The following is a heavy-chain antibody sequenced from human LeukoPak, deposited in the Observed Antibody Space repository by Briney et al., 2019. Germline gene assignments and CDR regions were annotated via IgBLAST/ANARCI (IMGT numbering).Heavy chain of an antibody. D-gene: IGHD4-17*01. Sequence: PGGSLRLSCAASGFTFSKYGMHWVRQAPGKGLEWVAVISYDGSNKYYADSVKGRFTISRDNSKNTLYLQMNSLRAEDTAVYSCAIEKIHGDYAYYFDYLLQGTLVTVSS. J-gene: IGHJ4*02. V-gene: IGHV3-30*03. CDR3: AIEKIHGDYAYYFDY. CDR1: GFTFSKYG. CDR2: ISYDGSNK.